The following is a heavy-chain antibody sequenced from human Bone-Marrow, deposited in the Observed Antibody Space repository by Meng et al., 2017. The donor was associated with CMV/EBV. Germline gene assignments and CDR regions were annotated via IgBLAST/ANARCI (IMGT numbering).Heavy chain of an antibody. J-gene: IGHJ4*02. V-gene: IGHV4-39*01. CDR1: GGSISSSSYY. D-gene: IGHD6-13*01. Sequence: GSLRLSCTVSGGSISSSSYYWGWIRQPPGKGLEWIGSIYYSGSTYYNPSLKSRVTISVDTSKNQFSLKLSSVTAADTAVYYCARTFSSSWSSEGSDYFDYWGQGTLVPVSS. CDR2: IYYSGST. CDR3: ARTFSSSWSSEGSDYFDY.